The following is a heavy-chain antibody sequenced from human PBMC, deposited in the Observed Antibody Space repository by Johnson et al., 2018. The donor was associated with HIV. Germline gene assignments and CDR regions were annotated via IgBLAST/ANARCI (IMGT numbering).Heavy chain of an antibody. CDR1: GFTFSSYG. Sequence: QVQLVESGGGVVQPGGSLRLSCAASGFTFSSYGMHWVRQAPGTGLEWVAFIRYDGSNKYYADSVKGRFTISRDNSKNTLYLQMNSLRAEDTAVYYCAKEGGRITMIVVEPDAFDIWGQGTMVTVSS. CDR2: IRYDGSNK. V-gene: IGHV3-30*02. D-gene: IGHD3-22*01. J-gene: IGHJ3*02. CDR3: AKEGGRITMIVVEPDAFDI.